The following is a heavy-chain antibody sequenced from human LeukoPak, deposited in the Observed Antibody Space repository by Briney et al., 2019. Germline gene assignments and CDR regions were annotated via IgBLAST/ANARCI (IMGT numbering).Heavy chain of an antibody. D-gene: IGHD4-17*01. Sequence: SETLSLTCTVSGGSISSGRYYWSWIRQPPGKGLEWIGYIYYSGSTYYNPSLKSRVTISVDTSKNQFSLKLSSVTAADTAVYYCARDQKSYGDYYYYYGMDVWGQGTTVTVSS. CDR2: IYYSGST. CDR1: GGSISSGRYY. V-gene: IGHV4-30-4*01. J-gene: IGHJ6*02. CDR3: ARDQKSYGDYYYYYGMDV.